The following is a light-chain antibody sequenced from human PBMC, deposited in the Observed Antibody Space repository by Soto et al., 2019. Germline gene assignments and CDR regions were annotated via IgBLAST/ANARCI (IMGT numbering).Light chain of an antibody. J-gene: IGKJ3*01. Sequence: IQMTQSPSTLSASVGDRVTITCRASESISGWLAWYQQKPGKAPKVLIYDASSLASGVPSRFSGSGFGTEFTLTISSLQPDDFATYYCQQYNTNFGPGTKVDIK. CDR3: QQYNTN. CDR1: ESISGW. V-gene: IGKV1-5*01. CDR2: DAS.